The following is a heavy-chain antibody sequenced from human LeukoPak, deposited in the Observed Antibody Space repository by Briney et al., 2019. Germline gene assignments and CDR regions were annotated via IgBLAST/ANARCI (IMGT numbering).Heavy chain of an antibody. V-gene: IGHV1-2*02. CDR3: ASEIWTRGDAFDI. J-gene: IGHJ3*02. CDR2: INPNSGGT. Sequence: ASVKVSCKASGYTFTSYGISWVRQAPGQGLEWMGWINPNSGGTNYAQKFQGRVTMTRDTSISTAYMELSRLRSDDTAVYYCASEIWTRGDAFDIWGQGTMVTVSS. CDR1: GYTFTSYG. D-gene: IGHD3/OR15-3a*01.